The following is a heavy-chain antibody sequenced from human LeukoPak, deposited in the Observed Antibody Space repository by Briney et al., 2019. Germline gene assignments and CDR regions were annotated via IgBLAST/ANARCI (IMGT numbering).Heavy chain of an antibody. Sequence: GASVKVSCKASGGTFSSYAISWVRQAPGQGLEWMGGIIPIFGTANYAQKFQGRVTITMDESTSTAYMELSSLRSEDTAVYYCARKGYDSSGYYGLDYWGQGTLVTASS. J-gene: IGHJ4*02. V-gene: IGHV1-69*05. CDR2: IIPIFGTA. D-gene: IGHD3-22*01. CDR1: GGTFSSYA. CDR3: ARKGYDSSGYYGLDY.